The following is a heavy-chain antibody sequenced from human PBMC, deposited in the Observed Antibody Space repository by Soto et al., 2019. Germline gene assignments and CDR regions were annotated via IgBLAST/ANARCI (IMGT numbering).Heavy chain of an antibody. CDR2: IYYSGST. J-gene: IGHJ6*03. CDR1: GGSINGNY. Sequence: SETLPVTCTVSGGSINGNYRSWIRQPPGKGLEWIGYIYYSGSTNYNPSLQSRVTISVDTSKNQFSLKLSSVTAADTAVYYCARVFSGRFGLYYTVVWGKGTTVTVSS. CDR3: ARVFSGRFGLYYTVV. D-gene: IGHD3-3*01. V-gene: IGHV4-59*01.